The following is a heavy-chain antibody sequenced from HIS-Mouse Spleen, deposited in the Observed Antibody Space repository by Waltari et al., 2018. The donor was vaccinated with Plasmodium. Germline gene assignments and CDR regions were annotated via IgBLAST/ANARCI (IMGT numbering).Heavy chain of an antibody. V-gene: IGHV3-30*18. CDR3: AKDRRSSSWYVDY. CDR1: GFTFSSYG. D-gene: IGHD6-13*01. Sequence: QVQLVESGGGVVQPGRSLRLSCAASGFTFSSYGMHWVRQAPGKGLGWVAVISYDGRNKYYADSVKGRFTISRDNSKNTLYLQMNSLRAEDTAVYYCAKDRRSSSWYVDYWGQGTLVTVSS. CDR2: ISYDGRNK. J-gene: IGHJ4*02.